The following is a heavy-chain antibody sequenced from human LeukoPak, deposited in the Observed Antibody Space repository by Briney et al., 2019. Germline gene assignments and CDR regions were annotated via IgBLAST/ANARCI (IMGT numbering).Heavy chain of an antibody. Sequence: GASVKVSCKASGYTFTGYYMHWVRQAPGQGLEWMGWINPNSGGTNYAQKFQGRVTITRNTSISTAYLELSSLRSEDTAVYYCARSPRYNSFSSDYWGQGTLVTVSS. CDR3: ARSPRYNSFSSDY. V-gene: IGHV1-2*02. J-gene: IGHJ4*02. CDR2: INPNSGGT. CDR1: GYTFTGYY. D-gene: IGHD1-20*01.